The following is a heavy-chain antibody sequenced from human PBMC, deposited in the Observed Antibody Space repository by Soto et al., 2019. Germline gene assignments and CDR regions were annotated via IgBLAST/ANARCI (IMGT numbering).Heavy chain of an antibody. V-gene: IGHV3-43*01. D-gene: IGHD3-3*01. Sequence: GGSLRLSCAASGFTFDDYTMHWVRQRPGKGLEWVSLVSWDSDNRIYADSVKGRFTISRDNINNSLFLQMNSLRAEDTAVYFCVKGASVAGFVFDFWGLGTMVTVSS. J-gene: IGHJ3*01. CDR2: VSWDSDNR. CDR1: GFTFDDYT. CDR3: VKGASVAGFVFDF.